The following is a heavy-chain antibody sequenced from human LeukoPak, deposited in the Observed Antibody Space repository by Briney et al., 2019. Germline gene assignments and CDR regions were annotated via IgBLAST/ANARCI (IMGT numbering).Heavy chain of an antibody. CDR3: ARDTARWTGAFDI. CDR1: GFTFSSYW. D-gene: IGHD5-24*01. J-gene: IGHJ3*02. V-gene: IGHV3-7*03. Sequence: GGSLRLSCVASGFTFSSYWMSWVRQAPGKGLEWVANIKQDGREKYYVDSVKGRFTISRDNAKKSLYLEMNSLRVEDKAVYYCARDTARWTGAFDIWGQGTMVTVSS. CDR2: IKQDGREK.